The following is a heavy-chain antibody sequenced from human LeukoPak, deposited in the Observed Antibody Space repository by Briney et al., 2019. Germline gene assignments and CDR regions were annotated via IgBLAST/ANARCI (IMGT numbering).Heavy chain of an antibody. Sequence: GGSLRLSCAASGLTVSSSYMSWVRQAPGKGLEWVSIIYNDGSTYYADSMKGRFTISRDNSKNTLYLQMNSLRAEDTAVYYCARQLGGSGHTGWGQGTLVTVSS. CDR2: IYNDGST. D-gene: IGHD2-15*01. J-gene: IGHJ4*02. V-gene: IGHV3-53*01. CDR3: ARQLGGSGHTG. CDR1: GLTVSSSY.